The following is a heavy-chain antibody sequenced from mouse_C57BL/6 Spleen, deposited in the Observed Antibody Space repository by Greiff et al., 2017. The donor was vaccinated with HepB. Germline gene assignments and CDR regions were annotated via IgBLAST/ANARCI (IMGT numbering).Heavy chain of an antibody. CDR1: GFNIKDDY. CDR3: TRGGAFAY. CDR2: IDPENGDT. Sequence: EVKLVESGAELVRPGASVKLSCTASGFNIKDDYMHWVKQRPEQGLEWIGWIDPENGDTEYASKFQGKATITADTSSNTAYLQLSSLTSEDTAVYYCTRGGAFAYWGQGTLVTVSA. J-gene: IGHJ3*01. V-gene: IGHV14-4*01.